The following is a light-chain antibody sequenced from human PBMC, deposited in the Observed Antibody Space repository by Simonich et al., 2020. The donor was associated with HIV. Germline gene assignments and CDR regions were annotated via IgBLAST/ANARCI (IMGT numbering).Light chain of an antibody. V-gene: IGLV2-14*03. J-gene: IGLJ3*02. CDR2: GLT. CDR1: SNDVGGYYY. CDR3: NSYTSSSTWV. Sequence: QSALTQPVSVSGSPGQSITISCTGTSNDVGGYYYVSWYQQHPYKAPKLMIYGLTHRPSLVSNRFSGSKSGNTASLTISKLQAEDEADYYCNSYTSSSTWVFGGGTKLTVL.